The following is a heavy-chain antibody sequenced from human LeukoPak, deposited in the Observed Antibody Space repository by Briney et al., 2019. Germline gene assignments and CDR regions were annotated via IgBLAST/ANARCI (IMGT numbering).Heavy chain of an antibody. V-gene: IGHV4-38-2*01. J-gene: IGHJ6*03. D-gene: IGHD3-22*01. Sequence: SETLSLTCAVSDFSISSGYYWSWIRQPPGKGLEWLATIHYSGTTYYNPSLKSRLTISVDTYKNQFSLNLISVTAADTAVYYCARDSRYYYTDVWGKGTTVTVSS. CDR1: DFSISSGYY. CDR3: ARDSRYYYTDV. CDR2: IHYSGTT.